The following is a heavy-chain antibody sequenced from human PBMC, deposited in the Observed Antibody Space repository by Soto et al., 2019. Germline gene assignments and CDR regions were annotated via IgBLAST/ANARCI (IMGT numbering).Heavy chain of an antibody. CDR2: VNPIVRMS. D-gene: IGHD3-10*01. CDR3: ASSYGSGYRAFDY. J-gene: IGHJ4*02. CDR1: GDTFNFYS. Sequence: QVQLVQSGAEVKRPGSSVKVSCKASGDTFNFYSINWVRQAPGLGLEWMGRVNPIVRMSNYAQKFQGRVTMTADKSTSTADMELSSLRSEDTAIYYAASSYGSGYRAFDYWGQGALVTVSS. V-gene: IGHV1-69*02.